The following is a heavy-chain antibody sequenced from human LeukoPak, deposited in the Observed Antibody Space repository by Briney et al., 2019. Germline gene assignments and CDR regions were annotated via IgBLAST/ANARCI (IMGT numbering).Heavy chain of an antibody. Sequence: ASVKVSCKASGYTFTSYDINWVRQATGQGLEWMGWMNPNSGNTGYAQKFQGRVTTTRNTSISTAYMELSSLRSEDTAVYYCARGLEGTLSDTIFGVVIIYYYYYMDVWGKGTTVTVSS. CDR1: GYTFTSYD. V-gene: IGHV1-8*03. D-gene: IGHD3-3*01. CDR3: ARGLEGTLSDTIFGVVIIYYYYYMDV. CDR2: MNPNSGNT. J-gene: IGHJ6*03.